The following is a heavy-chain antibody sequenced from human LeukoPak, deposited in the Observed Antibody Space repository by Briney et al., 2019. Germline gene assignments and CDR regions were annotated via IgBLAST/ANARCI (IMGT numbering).Heavy chain of an antibody. V-gene: IGHV3-9*03. J-gene: IGHJ3*02. CDR2: ISWNSGSI. CDR3: AKDLSNYGGDAFDI. CDR1: GFTFDGYA. D-gene: IGHD4-11*01. Sequence: GRSLRLSCAASGFTFDGYAMHWVRQAPGKGLEWVSGISWNSGSIGYADSVKGRFTISRDNAKNSLYLQMNSLRAEDMALYYCAKDLSNYGGDAFDIWGQGTMVTVSS.